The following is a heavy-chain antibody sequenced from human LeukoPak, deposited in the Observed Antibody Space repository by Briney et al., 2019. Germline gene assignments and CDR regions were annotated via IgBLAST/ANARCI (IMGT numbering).Heavy chain of an antibody. CDR2: IWYDGSNK. CDR1: GSTFSSYG. Sequence: GRSLRLSCAASGSTFSSYGMHWVRQAPGKGLEWVAVIWYDGSNKYYADSVKGRFTISRDNAKKSLYLQMNSLRAEDTAVYYCARDSSGYLAYDSWGQGTLVTVSS. CDR3: ARDSSGYLAYDS. D-gene: IGHD6-6*01. J-gene: IGHJ4*02. V-gene: IGHV3-33*01.